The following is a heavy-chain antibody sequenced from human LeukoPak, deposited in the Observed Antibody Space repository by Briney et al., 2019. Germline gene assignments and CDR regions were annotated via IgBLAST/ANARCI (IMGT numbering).Heavy chain of an antibody. D-gene: IGHD1-26*01. Sequence: PGGSLRLSCAASGFTFSDHPMNWVRQAPAEGLDWVSYISGGSDSIYYADSVKGRFTISRDNAKNLLYLQMNSLRDEDTAVYFCARDRPPVGAIDYWGQGTLVTVSS. CDR1: GFTFSDHP. V-gene: IGHV3-48*02. CDR3: ARDRPPVGAIDY. CDR2: ISGGSDSI. J-gene: IGHJ4*02.